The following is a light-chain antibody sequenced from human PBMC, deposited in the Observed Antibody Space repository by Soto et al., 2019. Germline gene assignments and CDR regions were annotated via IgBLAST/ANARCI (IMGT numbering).Light chain of an antibody. V-gene: IGKV1-27*01. CDR2: AAS. Sequence: DIQISHSPSTLSASVGDRVTITCRASQSISTWLAWYQQKPGKVPKLLIYAASTLQSGVPSRFSGSGSGTDFTLTISSLQPEDVATYYCQKYNSAPLTFGGGTKVDIK. CDR1: QSISTW. J-gene: IGKJ4*01. CDR3: QKYNSAPLT.